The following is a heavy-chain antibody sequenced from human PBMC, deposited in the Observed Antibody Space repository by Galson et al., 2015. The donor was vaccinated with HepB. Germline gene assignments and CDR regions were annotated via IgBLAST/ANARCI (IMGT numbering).Heavy chain of an antibody. D-gene: IGHD1-26*01. CDR1: GYSFTSYW. Sequence: QSGAEVKKPGESLKISCKGSGYSFTSYWIGWVRQMPGKGLEWMGIIYPGDSDTRYSPSFQGQVTISADKSISTAYLQWSSLRASDTAMYYCARHAYDTDGGSHYWYFDLWGRGTLVTVSS. CDR3: ARHAYDTDGGSHYWYFDL. CDR2: IYPGDSDT. V-gene: IGHV5-51*01. J-gene: IGHJ2*01.